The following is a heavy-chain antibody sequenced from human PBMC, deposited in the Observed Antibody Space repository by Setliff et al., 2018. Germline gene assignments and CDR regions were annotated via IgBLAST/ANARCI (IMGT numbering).Heavy chain of an antibody. J-gene: IGHJ6*03. CDR2: MNPNSGNT. CDR3: ARVTPGSSIVLMAMYYYYYYMDV. V-gene: IGHV1-8*02. D-gene: IGHD2-8*01. CDR1: GYTFTSYD. Sequence: ASVKVSCKASGYTFTSYDINWVRQATGQGLEWMGWMNPNSGNTGYAQKFQGRVTMTRNTSISTANMELSSLRSEDTAVYYCARVTPGSSIVLMAMYYYYYYMDVWGKGTTVTVSS.